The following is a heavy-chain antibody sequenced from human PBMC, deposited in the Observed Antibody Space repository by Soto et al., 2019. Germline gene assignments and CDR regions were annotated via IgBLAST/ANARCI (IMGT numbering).Heavy chain of an antibody. J-gene: IGHJ4*02. CDR2: IGTAGDT. V-gene: IGHV3-13*01. CDR1: GFTFSSYD. D-gene: IGHD3-3*01. CDR3: ARSDYDFWSGYYDY. Sequence: PGGSLRLSCAASGFTFSSYDMHWVRQATGKGLEWVSAIGTAGDTYYPGSVKGRFTISRENAKNSLYLQMNSLRAEDTAVYYCARSDYDFWSGYYDYWGQGTLVTVSS.